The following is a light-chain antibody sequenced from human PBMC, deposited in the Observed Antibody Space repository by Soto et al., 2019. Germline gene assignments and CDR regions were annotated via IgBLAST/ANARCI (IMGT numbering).Light chain of an antibody. CDR3: CSYAGSYTFFV. CDR1: SNDVGGYNY. V-gene: IGLV2-11*01. CDR2: DVS. J-gene: IGLJ1*01. Sequence: QSVLTQPPSVSAAPGQSVTISCTGTSNDVGGYNYVSWYQQHPGKAPRFMIYDVSKRPSGVPDRFSGSKSGNTASLTISGLQAEDEADYYCCSYAGSYTFFVFGTGTKVTVL.